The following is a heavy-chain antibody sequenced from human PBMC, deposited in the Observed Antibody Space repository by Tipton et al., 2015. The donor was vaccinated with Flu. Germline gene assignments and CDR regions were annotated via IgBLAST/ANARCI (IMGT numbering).Heavy chain of an antibody. CDR3: TRGPYGGGGWFSPRVDY. Sequence: GSLRLSCAASGFSFSMFVMIWVRQAPGKGLEWVSGTSGSGGRTHYADSVKGRFTMSRDNSKNTLFLQMNSLRAEDSAIYFCTRGPYGGGGWFSPRVDYWGQGTLVTVSS. CDR1: GFSFSMFV. CDR2: TSGSGGRT. D-gene: IGHD2-21*01. J-gene: IGHJ4*02. V-gene: IGHV3-23*01.